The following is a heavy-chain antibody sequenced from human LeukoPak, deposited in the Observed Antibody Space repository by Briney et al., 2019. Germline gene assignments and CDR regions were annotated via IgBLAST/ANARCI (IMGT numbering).Heavy chain of an antibody. V-gene: IGHV4-31*03. CDR1: GGSISSGGYY. J-gene: IGHJ6*03. CDR3: ARSVVVPAADYYYYYMDV. CDR2: IYYSGST. Sequence: PSATLSLTCTVSGGSISSGGYYWSWIRQHPGKGLEWIGYIYYSGSTYYNPSLKSRVTISVDTSKNQFSLKLSSVTAADTAVYYCARSVVVPAADYYYYYMDVWGKGTTVTVSS. D-gene: IGHD2-2*01.